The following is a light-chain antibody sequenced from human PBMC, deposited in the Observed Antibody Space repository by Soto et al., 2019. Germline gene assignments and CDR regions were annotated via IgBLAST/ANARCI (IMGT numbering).Light chain of an antibody. CDR2: SNN. J-gene: IGLJ2*01. Sequence: QSVLTQPPSASGTPGQRVTISCSGSSSNIGSYTVSWYHQLPGTAPKLLIYSNNHRPSGVPDRFSGSKSGTSASLAISGLQSGDEADYYCATWDLNGHVVFGGGTKLTVL. CDR3: ATWDLNGHVV. CDR1: SSNIGSYT. V-gene: IGLV1-44*01.